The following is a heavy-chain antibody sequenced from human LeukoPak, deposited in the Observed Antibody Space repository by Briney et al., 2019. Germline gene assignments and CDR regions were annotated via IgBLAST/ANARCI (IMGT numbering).Heavy chain of an antibody. CDR1: GDSISSTNNY. CDR3: ARDPNLYGSGAFDY. J-gene: IGHJ4*02. D-gene: IGHD3-10*01. CDR2: ISTRGST. V-gene: IGHV4-61*02. Sequence: SETLSLTCIVSGDSISSTNNYWNWLRQPAGKGLEWIGRISTRGSTNYNPSLKSRVNISMDTSKTQFSLKLSSVTAADTAVYYCARDPNLYGSGAFDYWGQGTPVIVSS.